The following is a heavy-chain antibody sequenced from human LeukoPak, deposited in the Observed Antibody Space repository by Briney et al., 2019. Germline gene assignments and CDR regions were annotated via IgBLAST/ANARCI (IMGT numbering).Heavy chain of an antibody. J-gene: IGHJ4*02. D-gene: IGHD5-18*01. CDR3: ARDSTYSYGYGLDY. CDR1: GGSISSSSYY. Sequence: PSETLSLTCTVSGGSISSSSYYWGWIRQPPGKGLEWIGSIYYSGSTYYNPSFKSRVTISVDTSKNQFSLKLSSVTAADTAVYYCARDSTYSYGYGLDYWGQGTLVTVSS. CDR2: IYYSGST. V-gene: IGHV4-39*07.